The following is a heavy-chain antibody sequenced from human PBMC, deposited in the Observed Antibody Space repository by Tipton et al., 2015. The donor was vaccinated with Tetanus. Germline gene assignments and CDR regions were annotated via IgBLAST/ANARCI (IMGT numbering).Heavy chain of an antibody. CDR1: GGSITSSIDY. J-gene: IGHJ4*02. V-gene: IGHV4-39*01. CDR3: ASLPQVWFGDLFDY. CDR2: VYYSGST. D-gene: IGHD3-10*01. Sequence: LRLSCTVSGGSITSSIDYWGWVRQPPGKGLEWIGSVYYSGSTSYNPSLKSRVTMSVDTSKNQFSLRLTSVTAADTAVYYCASLPQVWFGDLFDYWGQGVLVTVSS.